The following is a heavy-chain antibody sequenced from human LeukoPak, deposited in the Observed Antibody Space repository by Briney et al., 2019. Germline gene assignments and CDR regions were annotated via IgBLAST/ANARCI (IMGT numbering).Heavy chain of an antibody. CDR3: AKYSSSSLRAFDI. Sequence: SETLSLTCAVYGGSFSGYYWSWIRQPPGKGLEWIGEINHSGSTNYNPSLKSRVTISVDTSKNQFSLKLTSVTAADTAVYYCAKYSSSSLRAFDIWGQGTMVTVSS. V-gene: IGHV4-34*01. J-gene: IGHJ3*02. CDR1: GGSFSGYY. D-gene: IGHD6-13*01. CDR2: INHSGST.